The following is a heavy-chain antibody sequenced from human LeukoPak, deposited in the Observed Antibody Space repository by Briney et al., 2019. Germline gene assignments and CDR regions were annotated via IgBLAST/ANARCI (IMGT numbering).Heavy chain of an antibody. CDR3: ARGRLGANTALDD. D-gene: IGHD1-26*01. V-gene: IGHV3-23*01. CDR1: GFTFSSYA. Sequence: GSLRLSCAASGFTFSSYAMSWVRQAPGKGLEWVSAISGSGGSTYYADSVKGRFTVSRDNCKSTLYLQMNSLRPEDAAVYYCARGRLGANTALDDWGQGTLVTVSS. J-gene: IGHJ4*02. CDR2: ISGSGGST.